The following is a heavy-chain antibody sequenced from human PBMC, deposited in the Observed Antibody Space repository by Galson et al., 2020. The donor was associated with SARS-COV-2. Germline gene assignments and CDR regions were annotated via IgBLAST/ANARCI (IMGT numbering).Heavy chain of an antibody. J-gene: IGHJ4*02. Sequence: GESLKISCATSGFTFSIYEMNWVRQAPGKGLEWVSYISISGDSIHYADSVKGRFTISRDNAKNSLFLQMNSLRAEDTAFYYCTRGGTYYVNSWGQGTLVTVSS. CDR1: GFTFSIYE. CDR2: ISISGDSI. V-gene: IGHV3-48*03. D-gene: IGHD1-26*01. CDR3: TRGGTYYVNS.